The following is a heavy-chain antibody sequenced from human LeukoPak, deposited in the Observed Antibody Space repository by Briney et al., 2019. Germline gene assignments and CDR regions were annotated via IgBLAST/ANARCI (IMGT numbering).Heavy chain of an antibody. J-gene: IGHJ3*02. D-gene: IGHD3-10*01. V-gene: IGHV3-30*18. CDR3: AKEGYYYSSGSYSRRAFDI. CDR1: GFTFSSYD. CDR2: ISKDGTND. Sequence: GGSLRLSCAASGFTFSSYDMHWVRQAPGKGLEWVAAISKDGTNDFYADSVKGRFSISRDNSRNTLYLQMNTLRPEDTAVYYCAKEGYYYSSGSYSRRAFDIWGQGTMVTVSS.